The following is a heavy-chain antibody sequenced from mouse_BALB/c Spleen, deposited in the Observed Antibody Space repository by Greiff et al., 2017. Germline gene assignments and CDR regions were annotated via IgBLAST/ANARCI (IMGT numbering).Heavy chain of an antibody. J-gene: IGHJ2*01. Sequence: EVQLQQSGAELVKPGASVKLSCTASGFNIKDTYMHWVKQRPEQGLEWIGRIDPANGNTKYDPKFQGKATITADTSSNTAYLQLSSLTSEDTAVYYCARSGGYDGGVFDYWGQGTTLTVSS. CDR3: ARSGGYDGGVFDY. CDR1: GFNIKDTY. D-gene: IGHD2-12*01. V-gene: IGHV14-3*02. CDR2: IDPANGNT.